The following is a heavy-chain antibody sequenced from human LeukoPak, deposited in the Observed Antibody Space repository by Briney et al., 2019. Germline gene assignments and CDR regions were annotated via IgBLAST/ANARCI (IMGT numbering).Heavy chain of an antibody. J-gene: IGHJ1*01. CDR1: GFTFSSYA. CDR3: AKDSTRGGSWSYYMGYFQH. Sequence: PGGSLRLSCAASGFTFSSYAMSWVRQAPGKGLEWVSAISGSGGSTYYADSVKGRFTISRDNSKNTLYLQMNSLRAEDTAVYYCAKDSTRGGSWSYYMGYFQHWGQGTLVTVSS. CDR2: ISGSGGST. V-gene: IGHV3-23*01. D-gene: IGHD3-10*01.